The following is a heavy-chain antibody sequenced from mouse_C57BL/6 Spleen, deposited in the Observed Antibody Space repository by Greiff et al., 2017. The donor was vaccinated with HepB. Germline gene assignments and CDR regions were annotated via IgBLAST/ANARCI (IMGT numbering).Heavy chain of an antibody. V-gene: IGHV1-81*01. CDR2: IYPRSGNT. CDR3: ASEIVISTGAAFAY. CDR1: GYTFTSYG. Sequence: VQLQQSGAELARPGASVKLSCKASGYTFTSYGISWVKQRTGQGLEWIGEIYPRSGNTYYNEKFKGKATLTADKSSSTAYMELRSLTSEDSAVYFWASEIVISTGAAFAYWGQGTLVTVSA. J-gene: IGHJ3*01. D-gene: IGHD1-1*01.